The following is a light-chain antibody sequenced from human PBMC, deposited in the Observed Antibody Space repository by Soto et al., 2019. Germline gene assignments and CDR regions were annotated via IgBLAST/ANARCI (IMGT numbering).Light chain of an antibody. Sequence: EIVLTQSPGTLSLSPGERATLSCRASQNVARNYLAWYQQKPGQAPRLLIYGASTRATGIPARFSGSGSGTEFTLTISSLQSEDFAVYYCQQYNNWPPITFGQGTRLEIK. CDR2: GAS. CDR3: QQYNNWPPIT. J-gene: IGKJ5*01. CDR1: QNVARN. V-gene: IGKV3-15*01.